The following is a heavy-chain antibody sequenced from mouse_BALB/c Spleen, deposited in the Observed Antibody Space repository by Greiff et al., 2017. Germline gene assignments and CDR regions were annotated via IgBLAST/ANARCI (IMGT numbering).Heavy chain of an antibody. CDR3: ARHGYYGSSYWFAY. CDR2: ISSGGGST. V-gene: IGHV5-12-1*01. CDR1: GFAFSSYD. J-gene: IGHJ3*01. D-gene: IGHD1-1*01. Sequence: EVQRVESGGGLVKPGGSLKLSCAASGFAFSSYDMSWVRQTPEKRLEWVAYISSGGGSTYYPDTVKGRFTISRDNAKNTLYLQMSSLKSEDTAMYYCARHGYYGSSYWFAYWGQGTLVTVSA.